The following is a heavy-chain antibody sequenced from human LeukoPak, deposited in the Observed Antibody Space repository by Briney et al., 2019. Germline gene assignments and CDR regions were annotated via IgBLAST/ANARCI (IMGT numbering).Heavy chain of an antibody. Sequence: PSETLSLTCTVSGGSISSSSYYWGWIRQPPGKGLEWIGSIYYSGSTYYNPSLKSRVTISVDTSKNQFSLKLSSVTAADTAVYYCASESIVVVAARATDFDHWGQGTLVTVSS. J-gene: IGHJ4*02. CDR3: ASESIVVVAARATDFDH. D-gene: IGHD2-15*01. CDR1: GGSISSSSYY. V-gene: IGHV4-39*07. CDR2: IYYSGST.